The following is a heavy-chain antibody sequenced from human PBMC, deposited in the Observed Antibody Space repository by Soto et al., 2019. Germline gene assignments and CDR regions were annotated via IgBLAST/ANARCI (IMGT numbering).Heavy chain of an antibody. D-gene: IGHD3-3*01. J-gene: IGHJ5*02. V-gene: IGHV4-39*01. CDR3: ASLRITIFGVGP. CDR1: GGSVSSGDFY. Sequence: PSETLSLTCTVSGGSVSSGDFYWSWIRQPPGKGLEWIGNIYYSGSTYYNPSLKSRVTISVDTSKNQFSLKLSSVTAADTAVYYCASLRITIFGVGPWGQGTLVTVSS. CDR2: IYYSGST.